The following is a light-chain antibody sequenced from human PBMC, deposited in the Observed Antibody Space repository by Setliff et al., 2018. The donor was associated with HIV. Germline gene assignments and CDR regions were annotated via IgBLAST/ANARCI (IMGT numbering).Light chain of an antibody. V-gene: IGLV2-14*01. CDR1: NNDVGNYNY. CDR3: SSFAGSNIPYV. CDR2: EVT. Sequence: QSALTQPASVSGSPGQSITISCTGTNNDVGNYNYVSWYQHHPGKAPKLMIYEVTNRPSGVSNRFSGSKSGNTASLTISGLQAEDEADYYCSSFAGSNIPYVFGTGTKVTVL. J-gene: IGLJ1*01.